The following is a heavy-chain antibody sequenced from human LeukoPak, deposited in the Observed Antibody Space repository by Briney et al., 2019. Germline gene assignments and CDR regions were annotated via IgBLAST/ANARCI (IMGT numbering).Heavy chain of an antibody. CDR1: GGSISSSSYY. CDR2: IYYSGST. D-gene: IGHD3-22*01. CDR3: ARLYRRKVLRIVVARTFDY. Sequence: KPSETLSLTCTVSGGSISSSSYYWGWIRQPPGKGLKWIGSIYYSGSTYYNPSLKNRVTISVDTPKNQFSLKLSSVTAADTAVYYCARLYRRKVLRIVVARTFDYWGQGTLVTVSS. J-gene: IGHJ4*02. V-gene: IGHV4-39*01.